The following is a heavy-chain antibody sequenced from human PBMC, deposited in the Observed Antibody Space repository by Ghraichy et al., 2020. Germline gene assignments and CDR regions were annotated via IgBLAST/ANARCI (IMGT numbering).Heavy chain of an antibody. CDR1: GFTFSSYW. CDR2: IKQDGSEK. D-gene: IGHD5-18*01. J-gene: IGHJ6*02. Sequence: GGSLRLSCAASGFTFSSYWMSWVRQAPGKGLEWVANIKQDGSEKYYVDSVKGRFTISRDNAKNSLYLQMNSLRAEDTAVYYCARDRAVYSYGKNYYGMDVWGQGTTVTVSS. V-gene: IGHV3-7*03. CDR3: ARDRAVYSYGKNYYGMDV.